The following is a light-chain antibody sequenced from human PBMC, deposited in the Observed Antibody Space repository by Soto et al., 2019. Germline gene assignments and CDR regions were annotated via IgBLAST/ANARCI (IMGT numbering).Light chain of an antibody. CDR3: QQYSKWPIT. J-gene: IGKJ4*01. CDR2: SAS. Sequence: EIVMTQSPVTLSVSPGERATLSCRASQSVSSYLAWYQQKRGQAPRLLIYSASTRATGIPARFSGSGSGTEFILTISSLQSEDFAVYYCQQYSKWPITFGGGTKVDIK. V-gene: IGKV3-15*01. CDR1: QSVSSY.